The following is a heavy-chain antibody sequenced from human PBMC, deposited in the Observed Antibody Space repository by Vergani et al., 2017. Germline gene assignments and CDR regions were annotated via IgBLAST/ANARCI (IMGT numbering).Heavy chain of an antibody. V-gene: IGHV3-21*02. Sequence: EVQLVESGGGLVPPGRSLRLSCAASGFSFGDYAMTWVRQAPGKGLEWVSSISSSSSYIYYADSVKGRFTISRDNAKNSLYLQMNSLRAEDTAVYYCARSEKDCSSTSCYRLYYYYYYMDVWGKGTTVTVSS. J-gene: IGHJ6*03. D-gene: IGHD2-2*01. CDR3: ARSEKDCSSTSCYRLYYYYYYMDV. CDR2: ISSSSSYI. CDR1: GFSFGDYA.